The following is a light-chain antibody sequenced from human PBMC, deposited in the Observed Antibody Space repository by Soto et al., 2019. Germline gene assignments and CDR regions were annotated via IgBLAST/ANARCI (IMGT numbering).Light chain of an antibody. CDR3: QSYDRSLSGSV. CDR1: SSDIGAGYD. V-gene: IGLV1-40*01. Sequence: QSVLTQPPSVSGAPGQRVTISCTGSSSDIGAGYDVHWYQQLPGAAPKLLIYANNNRPSGVPDRFSGSKSGTSASLAITGLQAEDEADYYCQSYDRSLSGSVFGAGTKGHRP. J-gene: IGLJ1*01. CDR2: ANN.